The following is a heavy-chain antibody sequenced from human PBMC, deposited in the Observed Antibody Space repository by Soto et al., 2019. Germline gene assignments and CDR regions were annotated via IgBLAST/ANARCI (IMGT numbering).Heavy chain of an antibody. CDR3: ARAPPKWLVLPYAFAI. CDR2: IKQDGSEK. Sequence: GGSLRLSCAASGFTFSSYWMSWVRQAPGKGLEWVANIKQDGSEKYYVDSVKGRFTISRDNAKNSLYLQMNSLRAEDTAVYYCARAPPKWLVLPYAFAIWGQGTMVTVSS. D-gene: IGHD6-19*01. V-gene: IGHV3-7*01. J-gene: IGHJ3*02. CDR1: GFTFSSYW.